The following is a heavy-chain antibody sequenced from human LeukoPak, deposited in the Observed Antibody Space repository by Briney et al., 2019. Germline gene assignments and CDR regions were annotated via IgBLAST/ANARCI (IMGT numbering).Heavy chain of an antibody. V-gene: IGHV1-69*13. CDR3: ARADSGYDNYYYYYMDV. CDR1: GGTFSSYA. J-gene: IGHJ6*03. Sequence: SVKVSCKASGGTFSSYAVSWVRQAPGQGLEWMGGIIPIFGTANYAQKFQSRVTITADESTSTAYMELSSLRSEDTAVYYCARADSGYDNYYYYYMDVWGKGTTVTVSS. D-gene: IGHD5-12*01. CDR2: IIPIFGTA.